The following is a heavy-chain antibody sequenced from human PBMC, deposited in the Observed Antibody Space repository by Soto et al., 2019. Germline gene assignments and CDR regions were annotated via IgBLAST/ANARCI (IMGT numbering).Heavy chain of an antibody. CDR3: AKDLSRGGGSSWEFDY. V-gene: IGHV3-23*01. CDR1: GFTFRSYA. J-gene: IGHJ4*02. CDR2: VSGSGGST. D-gene: IGHD6-13*01. Sequence: GGSLRLSCAASGFTFRSYAMSWVRQAPGKGLEWVSVVSGSGGSTYYADSVKGRFTISRDNSENTLYLQMNSLGAEDTAVYYCAKDLSRGGGSSWEFDYWGQGTLVTVSS.